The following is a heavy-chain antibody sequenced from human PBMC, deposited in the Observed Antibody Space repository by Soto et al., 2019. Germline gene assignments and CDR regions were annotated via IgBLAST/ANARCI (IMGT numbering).Heavy chain of an antibody. Sequence: QVQLVQSGAEVKKPGSSVKVSCKASGGTFSSYAISWVRQAPGQGLEWMGGIIPIFGTANYAQKFQVRVTITEDESTSTAYRELSSLRSEDTAVYYCASGMAVMVYAIPSISYYYGMDVWGQGTTVTVSS. J-gene: IGHJ6*02. V-gene: IGHV1-69*01. CDR3: ASGMAVMVYAIPSISYYYGMDV. D-gene: IGHD2-8*01. CDR1: GGTFSSYA. CDR2: IIPIFGTA.